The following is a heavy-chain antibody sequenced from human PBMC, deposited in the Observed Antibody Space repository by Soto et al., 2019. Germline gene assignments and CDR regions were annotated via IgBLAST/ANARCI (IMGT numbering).Heavy chain of an antibody. J-gene: IGHJ6*02. D-gene: IGHD5-12*01. CDR2: IIPILGIA. V-gene: IGHV1-69*04. CDR1: GGTFSSYT. Sequence: SVKVACKASGGTFSSYTISWVLQAPGQGLEWMGRIIPILGIANYAQKFQGRVTITADKSTSTAYMELSSLRSEDTAVYYCARDIVATKYYYYGMDVWGQGTTVTVSS. CDR3: ARDIVATKYYYYGMDV.